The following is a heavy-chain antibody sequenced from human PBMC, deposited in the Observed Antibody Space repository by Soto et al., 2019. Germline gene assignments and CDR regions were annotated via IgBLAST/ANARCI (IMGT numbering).Heavy chain of an antibody. J-gene: IGHJ4*02. D-gene: IGHD3-10*01. Sequence: ASVKVSCKVSGYTLTELSMHWVRQAPGKGLEWMGGFDPENGETIYAQKFQGRVTMTEDTSTDTAYMELSSLRSEDTAVYYCAKEGWVGGRSVFFDYGARETLVTVSS. CDR3: AKEGWVGGRSVFFDY. CDR2: FDPENGET. V-gene: IGHV1-24*01. CDR1: GYTLTELS.